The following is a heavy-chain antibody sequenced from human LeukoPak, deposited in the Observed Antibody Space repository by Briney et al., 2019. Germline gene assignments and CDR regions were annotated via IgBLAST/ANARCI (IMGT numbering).Heavy chain of an antibody. D-gene: IGHD3-10*01. CDR2: ISYDGSNK. CDR1: GFTFSSYA. CDR3: AIAGGDYFDY. Sequence: PGGSLRLSCAASGFTFSSYAMHWVRQAPGKGLEWVAVISYDGSNKYYADSVKGRFTISRDNPKNTLYLQMNSLRAEDTAVYYCAIAGGDYFDYWGQGTLVTVSS. J-gene: IGHJ4*02. V-gene: IGHV3-30*04.